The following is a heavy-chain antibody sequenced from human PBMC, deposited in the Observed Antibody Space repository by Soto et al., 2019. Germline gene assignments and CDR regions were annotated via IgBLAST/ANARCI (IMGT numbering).Heavy chain of an antibody. D-gene: IGHD2-2*01. V-gene: IGHV3-48*03. J-gene: IGHJ4*02. Sequence: PXGSLILSCSASGFTFSSYEMNWVRQAPGKGLEWVSYISSSGSTIYYADSVKGRFTISRDNAKNSLYLQMNSLRAEDTAVYYCARAPYQPLLDYMPFDYSGQGTLVTVSS. CDR2: ISSSGSTI. CDR1: GFTFSSYE. CDR3: ARAPYQPLLDYMPFDY.